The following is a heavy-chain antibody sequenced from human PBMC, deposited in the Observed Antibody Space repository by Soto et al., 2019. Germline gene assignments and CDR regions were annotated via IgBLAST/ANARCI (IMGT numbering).Heavy chain of an antibody. D-gene: IGHD1-26*01. CDR3: AKNQGVELVPLATVDWFDP. J-gene: IGHJ5*02. CDR1: GFIFENLG. V-gene: IGHV3-23*01. Sequence: EVVLLESGGGLEQPGGSLRLSCAASGFIFENLGMSWVRQAPGKGLEWISSISGSGFKKYYADSVKGRFTISRDNSKSTVYLELNNLSAEDTAVYHCAKNQGVELVPLATVDWFDPWGQGSVVTVSS. CDR2: ISGSGFKK.